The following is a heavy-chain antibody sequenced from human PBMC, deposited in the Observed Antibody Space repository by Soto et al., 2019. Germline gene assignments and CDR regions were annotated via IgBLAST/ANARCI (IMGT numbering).Heavy chain of an antibody. CDR1: GGTFSNYA. J-gene: IGHJ4*02. CDR2: IIPILDAV. CDR3: ARYRNFYGPARSPPDFGY. V-gene: IGHV1-69*13. D-gene: IGHD4-17*01. Sequence: SVKVSCKASGGTFSNYAISWVRQAPGQGLEWMGGIIPILDAVFYAPKFQGRVTITADESTSTAYIELSSLRSEDTAMYYCARYRNFYGPARSPPDFGYWGQGTLVTV.